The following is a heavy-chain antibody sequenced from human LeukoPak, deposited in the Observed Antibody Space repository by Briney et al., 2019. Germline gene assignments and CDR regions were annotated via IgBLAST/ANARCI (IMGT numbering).Heavy chain of an antibody. CDR3: AREGQLPFDWFDP. CDR2: ISSSSSYI. Sequence: GGSLRLSCAASGFTFSSYSMIWVRQAPGKGLEWVSSISSSSSYIYYADSVKGRFTISRDNAKNSLYLQMNSLRAEDTAVYYCAREGQLPFDWFDPWGQGTLVTVSS. CDR1: GFTFSSYS. J-gene: IGHJ5*02. V-gene: IGHV3-21*01. D-gene: IGHD2-2*01.